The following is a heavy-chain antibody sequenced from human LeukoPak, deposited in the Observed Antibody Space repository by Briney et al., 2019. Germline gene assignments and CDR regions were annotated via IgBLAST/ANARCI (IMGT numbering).Heavy chain of an antibody. D-gene: IGHD6-19*01. CDR2: MNPNSGNT. CDR1: GYTFTSYD. CDR3: ARGKIVVAGTAYYFDY. J-gene: IGHJ4*02. V-gene: IGHV1-8*01. Sequence: ASVKVSCKASGYTFTSYDINWVRQATGQGLEWMGWMNPNSGNTGYAQKFQGRVTMTRNTSISTAYMELSSLRSEDTAVYYCARGKIVVAGTAYYFDYWGQGTLVTVSS.